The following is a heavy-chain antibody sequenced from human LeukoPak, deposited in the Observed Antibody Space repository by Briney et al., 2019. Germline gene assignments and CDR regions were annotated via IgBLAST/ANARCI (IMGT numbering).Heavy chain of an antibody. CDR1: GFRFSYHD. J-gene: IGHJ3*02. Sequence: PGGSLRLSCAASGFRFSYHDMHWVRQAPGKGLEFVSSIGAAGAHTFYADSVKGRFTISRDNFQSTMYLQMDGLRPEDSAVYYCAREQGGTKTGGFDIWGQGTVVTVSS. D-gene: IGHD1-14*01. CDR3: AREQGGTKTGGFDI. CDR2: IGAAGAHT. V-gene: IGHV3-64*02.